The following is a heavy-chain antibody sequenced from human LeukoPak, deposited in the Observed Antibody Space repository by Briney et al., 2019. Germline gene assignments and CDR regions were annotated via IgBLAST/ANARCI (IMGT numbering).Heavy chain of an antibody. CDR2: IYSGGST. Sequence: PGGSLRLSCAASGFTFSSYAMSWVRQAPGKGLEWVSVIYSGGSTYYADSVKGRFTISRDNSKNTLYLQMNSLRAEDTAVYYCARTRSGYLDYWGQGTLVTVSS. CDR1: GFTFSSYA. V-gene: IGHV3-53*01. CDR3: ARTRSGYLDY. J-gene: IGHJ4*02. D-gene: IGHD3-3*01.